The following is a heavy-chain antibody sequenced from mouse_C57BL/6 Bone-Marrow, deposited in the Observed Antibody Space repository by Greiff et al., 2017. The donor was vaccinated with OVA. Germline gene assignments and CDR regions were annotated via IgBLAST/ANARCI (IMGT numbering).Heavy chain of an antibody. J-gene: IGHJ2*01. V-gene: IGHV5-12*01. CDR3: ARGYYGSSLFDY. CDR2: ISNGGGST. CDR1: GFTFSDYY. D-gene: IGHD1-1*01. Sequence: EVQGVESGGGLVQPGGSLKLSCAASGFTFSDYYMYWVRQTPEKRLEWVAYISNGGGSTYYPDTLKGRFTISRDNAKNTLYLQMSRLKSEDTAMYYCARGYYGSSLFDYWGQGTTLTVSS.